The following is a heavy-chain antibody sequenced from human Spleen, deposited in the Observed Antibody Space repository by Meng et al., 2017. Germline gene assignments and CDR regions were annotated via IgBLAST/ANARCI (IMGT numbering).Heavy chain of an antibody. D-gene: IGHD6-19*01. CDR2: INHSGSV. J-gene: IGHJ6*02. CDR1: GASINNYY. Sequence: GSLRLSCSVSGASINNYYWGWIRQAPGKGLEWIGEINHSGSVNYNPSLKSRVTILVETSKKEFSLNLRSVTAADTAVYYCARGNQQWLTYYYYGMDVWGQGTTVTVSS. CDR3: ARGNQQWLTYYYYGMDV. V-gene: IGHV4-34*01.